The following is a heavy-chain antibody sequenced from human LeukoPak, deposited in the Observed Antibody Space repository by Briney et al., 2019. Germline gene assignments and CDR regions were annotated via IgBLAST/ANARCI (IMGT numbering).Heavy chain of an antibody. Sequence: SVKVSCKASGGTFSSYAISWVRQAPGQGLEWMGRIIPILGLANYAQKFQGRVTITADKSTSTAYMELSSLRSEDTAVYYCASYSPSSGSFLFDYWGQGTLVTVSS. V-gene: IGHV1-69*04. CDR3: ASYSPSSGSFLFDY. J-gene: IGHJ4*02. CDR2: IIPILGLA. D-gene: IGHD1-26*01. CDR1: GGTFSSYA.